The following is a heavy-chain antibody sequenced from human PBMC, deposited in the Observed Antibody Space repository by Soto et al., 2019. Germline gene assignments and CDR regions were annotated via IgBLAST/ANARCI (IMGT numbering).Heavy chain of an antibody. CDR1: GFTLSEYG. CDR3: ATSNYGERD. CDR2: VSGSGDST. D-gene: IGHD3-10*01. V-gene: IGHV3-23*01. Sequence: ELQVLESGGGLVQPGGSLRLTGAASGFTLSEYGTSWVRQAPGKGLEWVSFVSGSGDSTYYTDSVKGRFTISRDSSKNTVCLQMNSLRAEDTAVYYCATSNYGERDWGQGTLVTVSS. J-gene: IGHJ4*02.